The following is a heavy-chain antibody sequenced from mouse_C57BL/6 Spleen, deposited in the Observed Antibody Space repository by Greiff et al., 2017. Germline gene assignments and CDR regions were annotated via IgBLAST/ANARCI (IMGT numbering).Heavy chain of an antibody. Sequence: DVQLQESGPELVKPGASVKIPCKASGYTFTDYNMDWVKQSHGKSLEWIGDINPNNGGTIYNQKFKGKATLTVDKSSSTAYMELRSLTSEDTAVYYCARCLDGYYWYFDVWGTGTTVTVSS. CDR2: INPNNGGT. D-gene: IGHD2-3*01. V-gene: IGHV1-18*01. J-gene: IGHJ1*03. CDR1: GYTFTDYN. CDR3: ARCLDGYYWYFDV.